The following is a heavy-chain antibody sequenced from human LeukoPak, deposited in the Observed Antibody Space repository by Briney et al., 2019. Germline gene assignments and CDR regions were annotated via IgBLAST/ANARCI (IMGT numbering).Heavy chain of an antibody. CDR2: ISSSSSYI. V-gene: IGHV3-21*06. D-gene: IGHD2-15*01. CDR3: ARGGSDY. CDR1: GFTFSSYS. Sequence: PGGSLRLSCAASGFTFSSYSMNWVRQAPGKGLEWVSSISSSSSYIYYADSVKGRFTISRDNAKNSVYLQMNSLRVEESAVYYCARGGSDYWGQGTLVTVSS. J-gene: IGHJ4*02.